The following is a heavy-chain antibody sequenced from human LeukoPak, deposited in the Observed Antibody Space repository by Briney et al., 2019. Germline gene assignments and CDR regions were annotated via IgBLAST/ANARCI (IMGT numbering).Heavy chain of an antibody. Sequence: GGSLRLSCAASGFTFSSYEMNWVRQAPGKGLEWVSYITKSGSTIYYADSVKGRFTISRDNAKNSLYLQMNSLRVEDTAVYYCARLSRELCPRNWGQGTLVTVSS. CDR2: ITKSGSTI. CDR1: GFTFSSYE. CDR3: ARLSRELCPRN. D-gene: IGHD2-21*01. V-gene: IGHV3-48*03. J-gene: IGHJ4*02.